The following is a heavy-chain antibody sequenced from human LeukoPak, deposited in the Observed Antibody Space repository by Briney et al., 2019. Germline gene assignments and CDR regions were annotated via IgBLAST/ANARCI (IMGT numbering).Heavy chain of an antibody. V-gene: IGHV3-23*01. Sequence: PGGSLRLSCTASGFTFGTYAMNWVRQPPGKGLQWVALIIANASTIAYADSVRGRFTISRDNSKNTLYLQMNRLRVEDTAVYYCVKDRTPDGYYSVDYWGQGILVTVYS. CDR2: IIANASTI. J-gene: IGHJ4*02. CDR1: GFTFGTYA. CDR3: VKDRTPDGYYSVDY. D-gene: IGHD3-3*01.